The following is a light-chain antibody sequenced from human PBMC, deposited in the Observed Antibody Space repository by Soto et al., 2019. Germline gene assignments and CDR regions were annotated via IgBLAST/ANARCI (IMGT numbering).Light chain of an antibody. J-gene: IGLJ3*02. CDR3: ISYTTNNTWV. CDR1: SSDVGDFNY. CDR2: DVT. V-gene: IGLV2-14*01. Sequence: QSALTQPASVSGSPGQSITISCTGASSDVGDFNYVTWYQQHPGKAPKLMIHDVTNRPSGVSYRFSGSKSGNTASLTISGLQGEDEADYYCISYTTNNTWVFGGGTKLTVL.